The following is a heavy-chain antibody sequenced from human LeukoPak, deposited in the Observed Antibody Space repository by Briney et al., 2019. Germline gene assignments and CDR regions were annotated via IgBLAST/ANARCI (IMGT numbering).Heavy chain of an antibody. Sequence: ASVKDSCKASGYTFTSYGISWVRQPPGQGLEWMGWISAYNGNTNYVKKLQGSVTMTTDTSTRTPYMELRSLRSDDTAVYYCARDLSRYYDSSGYYYLNYWGQGTLVTVSS. CDR1: GYTFTSYG. CDR2: ISAYNGNT. J-gene: IGHJ4*02. CDR3: ARDLSRYYDSSGYYYLNY. V-gene: IGHV1-18*01. D-gene: IGHD3-22*01.